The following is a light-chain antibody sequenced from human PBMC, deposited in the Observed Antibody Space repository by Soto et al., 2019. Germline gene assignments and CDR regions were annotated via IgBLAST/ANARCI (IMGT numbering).Light chain of an antibody. CDR2: GAS. CDR1: QSVSITY. V-gene: IGKV3-20*01. Sequence: EIVLTQSPGTLSLSPGERATLSCRASQSVSITYLAWYQQKPGQAPRLLIYGASSRATGIPDRFSGSGSGTDFTLTISRLETEDFAVNYCQQYGSSPPYTFGQGTKLEIK. J-gene: IGKJ2*01. CDR3: QQYGSSPPYT.